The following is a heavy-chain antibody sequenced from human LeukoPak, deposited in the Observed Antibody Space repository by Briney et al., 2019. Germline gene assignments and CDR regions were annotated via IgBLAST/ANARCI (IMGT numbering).Heavy chain of an antibody. V-gene: IGHV3-7*04. CDR3: ARDRGAYCGGDCYSYYYGMDV. CDR1: GFTFSDYW. Sequence: GGSLRLSCAASGFTFSDYWMSWVRQAPGKGLEWVANIKRDGSEKYYVDSVKGRFTISRDNAKNSLYVQMNSLRGEDTAVYYCARDRGAYCGGDCYSYYYGMDVWGQGTTVTVPS. D-gene: IGHD2-21*02. CDR2: IKRDGSEK. J-gene: IGHJ6*02.